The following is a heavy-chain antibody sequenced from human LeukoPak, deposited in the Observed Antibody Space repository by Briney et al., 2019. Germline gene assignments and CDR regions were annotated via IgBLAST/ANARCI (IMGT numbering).Heavy chain of an antibody. CDR3: AQKQWVPYYFHY. Sequence: SEALSLTCSVSGGSVSSGNYYWSWIRQPPGKGLEWIGYIYYSGGTDYNPSLKSRVTISVDTSKNQFSLRLSSVTAADTAVYYCAQKQWVPYYFHYWGQGALVTVSS. J-gene: IGHJ4*02. D-gene: IGHD1-26*01. V-gene: IGHV4-61*01. CDR2: IYYSGGT. CDR1: GGSVSSGNYY.